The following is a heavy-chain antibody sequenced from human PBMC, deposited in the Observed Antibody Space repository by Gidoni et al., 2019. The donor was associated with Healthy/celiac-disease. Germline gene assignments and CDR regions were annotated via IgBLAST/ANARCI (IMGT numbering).Heavy chain of an antibody. V-gene: IGHV4-39*01. D-gene: IGHD3-22*01. J-gene: IGHJ3*02. CDR1: GGPISSRCYY. CDR3: ARAYYYDSSGYYHDAFDI. Sequence: QLHLQESGPGLVKPSETLSLTCTVSGGPISSRCYYWGWIRQPPGKGRAWSGSIYYSGITYYNPSLKSRVTISVDTSKNQFSLKLSAVTAADTAVYYCARAYYYDSSGYYHDAFDIWGQGTMVTVSS. CDR2: IYYSGIT.